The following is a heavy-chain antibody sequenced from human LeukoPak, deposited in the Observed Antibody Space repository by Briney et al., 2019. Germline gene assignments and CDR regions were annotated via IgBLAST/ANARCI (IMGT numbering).Heavy chain of an antibody. J-gene: IGHJ6*02. CDR3: AKDPKRGETVTPFGMDV. CDR2: ISGSGGST. CDR1: GFTFSNYA. D-gene: IGHD3-16*01. V-gene: IGHV3-23*01. Sequence: TGGCLRLSCAASGFTFSNYAMSWVRQAPGKGLEWVSGISGSGGSTYYADSVKGRFTISRDNSKNTLYLQMNSLRGEDTAVYYCAKDPKRGETVTPFGMDVWGQGTTVTVSS.